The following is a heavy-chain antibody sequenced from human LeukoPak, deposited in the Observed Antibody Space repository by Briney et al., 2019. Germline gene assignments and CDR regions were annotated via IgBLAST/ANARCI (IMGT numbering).Heavy chain of an antibody. CDR1: GFTFNNYG. CDR2: IWFDESNK. V-gene: IGHV3-33*01. D-gene: IGHD2-2*01. J-gene: IGHJ4*02. Sequence: GGSLRLSCAASGFTFNNYGMHWVRQAPGKGLEWLAFIWFDESNKFYAASVKGRFTISRDNSKNTLYLQMNSLRAEDTTVYYCARDCVYCTRATCSSHLPEPPSLDYWGQGTLVTVSS. CDR3: ARDCVYCTRATCSSHLPEPPSLDY.